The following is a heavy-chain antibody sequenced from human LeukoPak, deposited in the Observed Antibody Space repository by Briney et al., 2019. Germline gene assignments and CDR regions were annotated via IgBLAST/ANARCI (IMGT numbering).Heavy chain of an antibody. Sequence: GGSLRLSCAASGFTFSSYSMNWVRQAPGKGLEWVSYISISSRTIYYTDSVKGRFTISRDNAKNSLYLQMNSLRAEDTAVYYCARRGASSGGLDYWGQGTLVTVSS. CDR3: ARRGASSGGLDY. CDR1: GFTFSSYS. J-gene: IGHJ4*02. D-gene: IGHD6-19*01. V-gene: IGHV3-48*01. CDR2: ISISSRTI.